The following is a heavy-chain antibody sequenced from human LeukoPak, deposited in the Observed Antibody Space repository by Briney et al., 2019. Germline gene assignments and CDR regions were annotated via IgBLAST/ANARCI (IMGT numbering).Heavy chain of an antibody. CDR2: IYYSGST. CDR3: AGGRLDCSSTSCYDYYYYGMDV. Sequence: SETLSLTCTVSGGSISSYYWSWIRQPPGKGLEWIGYIYYSGSTNYNPSLKSRVTISVDTSKNQFSLKLSSVTAADTAVYYCAGGRLDCSSTSCYDYYYYGMDVWSQGTTVTVSS. D-gene: IGHD2-2*01. J-gene: IGHJ6*02. V-gene: IGHV4-59*01. CDR1: GGSISSYY.